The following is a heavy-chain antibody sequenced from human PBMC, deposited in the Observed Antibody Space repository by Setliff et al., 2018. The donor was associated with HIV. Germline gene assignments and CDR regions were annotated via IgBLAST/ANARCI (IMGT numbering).Heavy chain of an antibody. Sequence: KASETLSLTCTVSRDSINGHWWSWIRQPPGKGLEWTGSIHYSGITHYNPSLKSRLTMSVDKSKSQFSLKLNSVTAADTAVYFCARGGPDYYDYPYFDSWGQGTLVTVSS. V-gene: IGHV4-59*11. CDR1: RDSINGHW. CDR2: IHYSGIT. CDR3: ARGGPDYYDYPYFDS. D-gene: IGHD3-22*01. J-gene: IGHJ4*02.